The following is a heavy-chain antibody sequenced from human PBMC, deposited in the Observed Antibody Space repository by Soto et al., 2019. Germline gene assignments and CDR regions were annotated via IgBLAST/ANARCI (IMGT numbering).Heavy chain of an antibody. J-gene: IGHJ4*02. Sequence: QVQLVQSGAEVKKPGSSVKVSCKASGGTFSSYAISWVRQAPGQGLEWMGGIIPIFGTANYAQKFQGRVTMTADESTSTAYMELSSLRSEDTAVYYCANRYSSSWYQLGGYFDYWGQGTLVTVSS. CDR3: ANRYSSSWYQLGGYFDY. V-gene: IGHV1-69*01. CDR2: IIPIFGTA. D-gene: IGHD6-13*01. CDR1: GGTFSSYA.